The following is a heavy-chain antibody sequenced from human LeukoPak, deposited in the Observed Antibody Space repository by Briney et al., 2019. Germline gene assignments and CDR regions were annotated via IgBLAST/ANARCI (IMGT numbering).Heavy chain of an antibody. V-gene: IGHV3-48*03. D-gene: IGHD2-2*01. CDR1: GFTFSSYE. CDR2: ISSSGSTI. CDR3: EGYCSSTSCSLGHY. Sequence: GGSLRLSCAASGFTFSSYEMNWVRQAPGKGLEWVSYISSSGSTIYYADSVKGRFTISRDNAKNSLYLQMNSLRADDTAVYYCEGYCSSTSCSLGHYWGQGTLVTVSS. J-gene: IGHJ4*02.